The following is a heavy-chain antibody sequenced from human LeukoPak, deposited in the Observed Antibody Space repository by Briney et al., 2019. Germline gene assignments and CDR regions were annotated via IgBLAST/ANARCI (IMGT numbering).Heavy chain of an antibody. D-gene: IGHD3-3*01. CDR2: IGAAGDT. CDR3: ARGHGIWSGYRLANAFDI. V-gene: IGHV3-13*01. CDR1: GITLSSYD. J-gene: IGHJ3*02. Sequence: GGSLRLSCAASGITLSSYDMHWVRQTTGEGLEWISAIGAAGDTYYSDSVKGRFTISTENAKNSLYLQMNSLRAGDTAVYFCARGHGIWSGYRLANAFDIWGQGTMVTVSS.